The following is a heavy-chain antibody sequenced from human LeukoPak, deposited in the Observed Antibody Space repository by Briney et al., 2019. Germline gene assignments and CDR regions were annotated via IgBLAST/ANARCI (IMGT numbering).Heavy chain of an antibody. V-gene: IGHV4-38-2*01. CDR2: IYHSGGT. J-gene: IGHJ5*02. CDR3: ASRVYYYGSGSYYSWFDP. Sequence: SETLSLTCAVYGYSISSGYYWGWIRQPPGKGLEWIGSIYHSGGTYYNPSLKSRVTISVYTAKNQFSLKLSSVTAADTAVYYCASRVYYYGSGSYYSWFDPWGQGTLVTVSS. CDR1: GYSISSGYY. D-gene: IGHD3-10*01.